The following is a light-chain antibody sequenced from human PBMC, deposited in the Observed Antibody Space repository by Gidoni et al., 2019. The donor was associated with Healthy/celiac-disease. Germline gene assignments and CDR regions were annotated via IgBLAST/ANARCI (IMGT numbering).Light chain of an antibody. CDR2: DVI. CDR1: SSDVGCYNY. J-gene: IGLJ1*01. Sequence: QSALTQPASVSGPPRQSITIPCTATSSDVGCYNYVSWHQQHPGKAPKLIIYDVINRPAGVSNRFSGSKSGNTASLTISGLQAEDEADYYCSSYTSSSLLVFGTGTKVTVL. CDR3: SSYTSSSLLV. V-gene: IGLV2-14*01.